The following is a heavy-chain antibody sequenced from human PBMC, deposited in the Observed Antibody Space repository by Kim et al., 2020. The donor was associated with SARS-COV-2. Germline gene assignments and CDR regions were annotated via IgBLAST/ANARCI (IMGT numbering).Heavy chain of an antibody. Sequence: GGSLRLSCAASGFTFSSYWMSWVRQAPGKGLEWVANIKQDGSEKYYVDSVKGRFTISRDNAKNSLYLQMNSLRAEDTAVYYCARVVDSGYEPQPRWIQLWFRYYFDYWGQGTLVTVSS. CDR2: IKQDGSEK. J-gene: IGHJ4*02. D-gene: IGHD5-18*01. CDR1: GFTFSSYW. CDR3: ARVVDSGYEPQPRWIQLWFRYYFDY. V-gene: IGHV3-7*04.